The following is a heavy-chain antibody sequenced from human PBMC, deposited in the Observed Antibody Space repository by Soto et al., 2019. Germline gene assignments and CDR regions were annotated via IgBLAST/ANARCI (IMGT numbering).Heavy chain of an antibody. CDR1: GGSISSGGYY. J-gene: IGHJ4*02. CDR3: ASSPNTNTGTRTPYFDY. Sequence: QVQLQESGPGLVKPSQTLSLTCTVSGGSISSGGYYWSWIRQHPGKGLEWIGYIYYSGSTYYNPSLKSRVTISGDTSKNPFSPEPSSVTAADTAVYYCASSPNTNTGTRTPYFDYWGQGTLVTVSS. CDR2: IYYSGST. D-gene: IGHD4-17*01. V-gene: IGHV4-31*03.